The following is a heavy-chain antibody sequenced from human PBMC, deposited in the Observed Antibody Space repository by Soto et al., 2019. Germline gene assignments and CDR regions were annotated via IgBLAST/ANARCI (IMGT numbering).Heavy chain of an antibody. J-gene: IGHJ4*02. D-gene: IGHD5-12*01. V-gene: IGHV4-59*08. CDR2: ISYTRDT. Sequence: QVQLKESGPGLVKASETLSLTCTVSGGSFKSDFWSWIRQTPGKGLELIGYISYTRDTNYQPSLKSRVTISVDTSKSPFSLKLSSVTAADTAVYFCARHQSGYDYGLTHFDYWGRGTLVTVSS. CDR1: GGSFKSDF. CDR3: ARHQSGYDYGLTHFDY.